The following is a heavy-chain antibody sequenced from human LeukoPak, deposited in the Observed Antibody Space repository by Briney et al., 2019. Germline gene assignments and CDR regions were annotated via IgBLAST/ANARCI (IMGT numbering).Heavy chain of an antibody. CDR3: AKGVNFDCLLSYCDY. V-gene: IGHV3-9*01. Sequence: GGSLRLSCAASGFTFDDYAMHWVRQAPGKGLEWVSGISWNSGSIGYADSVKGRFTISRDNAKNSLYLQMNSLRAEDTALYYCAKGVNFDCLLSYCDYWGQGTLVTVSS. CDR2: ISWNSGSI. D-gene: IGHD3-9*01. CDR1: GFTFDDYA. J-gene: IGHJ4*02.